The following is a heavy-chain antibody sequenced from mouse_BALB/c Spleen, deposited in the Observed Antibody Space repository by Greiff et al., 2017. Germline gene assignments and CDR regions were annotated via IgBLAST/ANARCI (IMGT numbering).Heavy chain of an antibody. D-gene: IGHD3-2*01. CDR2: IWAGGST. CDR1: GFSLTSYG. Sequence: VKLMESGPGLVAPSQSLSITCTVSGFSLTSYGVHWVRQPPGKGLEWLGVIWAGGSTNYNSALMSRLSISKDNSKSQVFLKMNSLQTDDTAMYYCAREGGQRGLRNAMDYWGQGTSVTVSS. V-gene: IGHV2-9*02. CDR3: AREGGQRGLRNAMDY. J-gene: IGHJ4*01.